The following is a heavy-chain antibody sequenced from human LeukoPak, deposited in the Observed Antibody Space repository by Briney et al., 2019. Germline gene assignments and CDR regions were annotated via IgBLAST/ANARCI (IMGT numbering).Heavy chain of an antibody. V-gene: IGHV1-18*01. D-gene: IGHD3-22*01. Sequence: GASVKVSCKASGYTFTSYGMSWVRQAPGQGLQWMGWISGNNGNTYYAQKFQGRVTMTTDTSTSTAYMELRSLRSDDTAVYCCASDWHFYDSGGYLNRNDVFDIWGQGTMVTVSS. CDR3: ASDWHFYDSGGYLNRNDVFDI. CDR1: GYTFTSYG. CDR2: ISGNNGNT. J-gene: IGHJ3*02.